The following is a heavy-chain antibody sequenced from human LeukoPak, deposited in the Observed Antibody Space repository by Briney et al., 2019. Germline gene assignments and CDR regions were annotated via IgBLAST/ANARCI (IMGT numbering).Heavy chain of an antibody. D-gene: IGHD2-21*02. V-gene: IGHV3-23*01. CDR1: GFTFSSYA. CDR2: ISGSGGST. J-gene: IGHJ3*02. CDR3: AKGGVVVTAIPYDAFDI. Sequence: SGGSLRLSCAASGFTFSSYAMSWVRQAPGKGLEWVSAISGSGGSTYYADSVKGRFTISRDNSKNTLCLQMNSLRAEDTAVYYCAKGGVVVTAIPYDAFDIWGQGTMVTVSS.